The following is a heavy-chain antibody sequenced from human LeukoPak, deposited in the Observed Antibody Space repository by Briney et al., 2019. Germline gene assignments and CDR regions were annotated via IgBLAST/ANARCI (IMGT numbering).Heavy chain of an antibody. J-gene: IGHJ6*02. D-gene: IGHD5-12*01. CDR3: ARDLGALRSYYYGMDV. Sequence: GGSLRLSCAASGFTFRTYAMSWVRQAPGKGLEWVASISAGGGSTYYADSVKGQFTISRDNSKNTLYLQMNSLRAEDTAVYYCARDLGALRSYYYGMDVWGQGTTVTVSS. CDR2: ISAGGGST. V-gene: IGHV3-23*01. CDR1: GFTFRTYA.